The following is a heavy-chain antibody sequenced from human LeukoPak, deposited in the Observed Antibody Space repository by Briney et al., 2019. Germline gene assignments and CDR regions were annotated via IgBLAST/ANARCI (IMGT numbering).Heavy chain of an antibody. D-gene: IGHD2-15*01. CDR3: ARDATHCSGGSCYSPNWFDP. CDR2: INPNGGGT. Sequence: ASVKVSCKASGYTFTGYYMHWVRQAPGQGLEWMGWINPNGGGTNYAQKFQGRVTMTRDTSISTAYMELSRLRSDDTAVYYCARDATHCSGGSCYSPNWFDPWGQGTLVTVSS. CDR1: GYTFTGYY. J-gene: IGHJ5*02. V-gene: IGHV1-2*02.